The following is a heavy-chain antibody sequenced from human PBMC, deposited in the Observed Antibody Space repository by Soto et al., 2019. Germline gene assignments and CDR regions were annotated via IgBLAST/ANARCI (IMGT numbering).Heavy chain of an antibody. CDR1: GGSISSYY. CDR2: IYYSGST. J-gene: IGHJ3*02. Sequence: QVQLQESGPGLVKPSETLSLTCTVSGGSISSYYWSWIRQPPGKGLEWSGYIYYSGSTNYNPSLTSRVTISVDTSKNQFSLKLSSVTAADTAVYYCARMGYSYGLGAFDIWGQGTMVTVSS. CDR3: ARMGYSYGLGAFDI. V-gene: IGHV4-59*01. D-gene: IGHD5-18*01.